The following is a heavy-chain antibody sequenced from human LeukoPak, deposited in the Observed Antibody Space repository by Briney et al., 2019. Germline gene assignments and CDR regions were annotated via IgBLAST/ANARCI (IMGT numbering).Heavy chain of an antibody. V-gene: IGHV3-9*01. J-gene: IGHJ3*02. CDR2: ISWNSGSI. D-gene: IGHD3-22*01. CDR3: TKAYAGDSSGYFAFDI. CDR1: GFTFDYYA. Sequence: PGGSLRLSCAASGFTFDYYAMHWVRQAPGKGLEWVSGISWNSGSIAYADSVKGRFTISRDNAKNSLYLQMDSLRAEDTALYYCTKAYAGDSSGYFAFDIWGQGTMVTVSS.